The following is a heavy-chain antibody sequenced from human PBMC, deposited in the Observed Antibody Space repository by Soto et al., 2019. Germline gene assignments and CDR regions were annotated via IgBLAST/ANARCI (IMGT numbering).Heavy chain of an antibody. V-gene: IGHV3-30*18. J-gene: IGHJ4*02. CDR3: AKDQEPLGGGFDY. Sequence: QVQLVESGGGVVQPGRSLRLSCAASGFTFSSYGMHWVRQAPGKGLEWVAVISYDGSNKYYADSVKGRFTISRDNSKNTLFLQMNRLRAEDTAGYYRAKDQEPLGGGFDYWGQGTLVTVSS. CDR1: GFTFSSYG. D-gene: IGHD6-13*01. CDR2: ISYDGSNK.